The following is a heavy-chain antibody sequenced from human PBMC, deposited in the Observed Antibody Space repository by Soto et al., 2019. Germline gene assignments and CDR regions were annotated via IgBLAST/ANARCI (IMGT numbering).Heavy chain of an antibody. CDR1: GYTFTSYY. J-gene: IGHJ6*03. V-gene: IGHV1-46*03. D-gene: IGHD3-10*01. Sequence: ASVKVSCKASGYTFTSYYMHWVRQAPGQGLEWMGIINPSGGSTSYAQKFQGRVTMTRDTSTSTVYMELSSLRSEDTAVYYCARVVWGYYGSGSYNNYYYMDVWGKGTTVTVSS. CDR3: ARVVWGYYGSGSYNNYYYMDV. CDR2: INPSGGST.